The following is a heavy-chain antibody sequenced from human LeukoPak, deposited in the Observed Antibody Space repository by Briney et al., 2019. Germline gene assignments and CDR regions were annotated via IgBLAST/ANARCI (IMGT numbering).Heavy chain of an antibody. CDR1: GFTFSSYP. D-gene: IGHD1-1*01. V-gene: IGHV3-23*01. Sequence: GGSLRLSCAASGFTFSSYPMYWVRQTPGKGLEWVSAISGGGGCNTYNADSGKGRFTVSRYNSKNTLFLEMNTLSAEDTAVYYCARAVTTGSYYFGYWGQGTPVTASS. J-gene: IGHJ4*02. CDR3: ARAVTTGSYYFGY. CDR2: ISGGGGCNT.